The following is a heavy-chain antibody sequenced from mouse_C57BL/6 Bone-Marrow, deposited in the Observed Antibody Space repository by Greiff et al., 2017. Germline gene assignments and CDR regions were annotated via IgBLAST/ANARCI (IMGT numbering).Heavy chain of an antibody. CDR3: ARFDY. CDR1: GYTFTSYW. CDR2: IDPSDMYT. V-gene: IGHV1-69*01. Sequence: QVQLQQPGAELVMPGASVKLSCKASGYTFTSYWMHWVKQRPGRGLEWIGEIDPSDMYTNYNQKFKGKSTLTVDKSSSTDYMQLSSLTSEDSAVYYCARFDYWGQGTSVTVSS. J-gene: IGHJ4*01.